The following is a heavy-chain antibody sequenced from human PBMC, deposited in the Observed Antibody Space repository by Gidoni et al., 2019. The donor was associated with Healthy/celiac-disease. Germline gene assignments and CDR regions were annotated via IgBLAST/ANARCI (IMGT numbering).Heavy chain of an antibody. D-gene: IGHD6-19*01. V-gene: IGHV1-69*01. CDR1: GGTFSSHA. J-gene: IGHJ6*02. CDR2: IIPIFGTA. CDR3: AREGAHSSGWPASDYYGMDV. Sequence: QVQLVQSGAEVKKPGSSVKVSCKASGGTFSSHAISWVRQAPGQGLEWMGGIIPIFGTANYAQKFQGRVTITADESTSTAYMELSSLRSEDTAVYYCAREGAHSSGWPASDYYGMDVWGQGTTVTVSS.